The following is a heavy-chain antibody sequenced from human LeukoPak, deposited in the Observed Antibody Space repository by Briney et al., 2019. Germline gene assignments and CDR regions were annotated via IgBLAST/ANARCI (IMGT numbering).Heavy chain of an antibody. D-gene: IGHD3-22*01. Sequence: GGSLRLSCAASGFTFSSYAMHWVRQAPGKGLEWVAVISYGGSNKYYADSVKGRFTISRDNSKNTLYLQMNSLRAEDTAVYYCAREGRDSSGYYAFDIWGQGTMVTVSS. V-gene: IGHV3-30*04. CDR2: ISYGGSNK. J-gene: IGHJ3*02. CDR3: AREGRDSSGYYAFDI. CDR1: GFTFSSYA.